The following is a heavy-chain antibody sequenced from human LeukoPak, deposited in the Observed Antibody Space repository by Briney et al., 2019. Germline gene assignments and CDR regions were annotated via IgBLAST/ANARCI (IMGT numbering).Heavy chain of an antibody. CDR1: GFTFSSYA. CDR3: ARDRYRFDY. CDR2: ISYDGSNK. V-gene: IGHV3-30*04. J-gene: IGHJ4*02. D-gene: IGHD1-1*01. Sequence: TGRSLRLSCAASGFTFSSYAMHWVRQAPGKGLEWVAVISYDGSNKYYADSVKGRFTTSRDNSKNTLYLQMNSLRAEDTAVYYCARDRYRFDYWGQGTLVTVSS.